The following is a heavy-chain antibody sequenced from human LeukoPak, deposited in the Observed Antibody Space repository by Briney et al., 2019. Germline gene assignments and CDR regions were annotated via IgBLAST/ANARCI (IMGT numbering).Heavy chain of an antibody. CDR1: GGSISSGSYY. V-gene: IGHV4-39*07. J-gene: IGHJ5*02. CDR2: IYYSGST. CDR3: ARDLNIYYYGSGKGWFDP. D-gene: IGHD3-10*01. Sequence: SETLSLTCTVSGGSISSGSYYWGWIRQPPGKGLEWIGSIYYSGSTYYNPSLQSRVTISVDTSKNQFSLKLSSVTAADTAVYYCARDLNIYYYGSGKGWFDPWGQGTLVTVSS.